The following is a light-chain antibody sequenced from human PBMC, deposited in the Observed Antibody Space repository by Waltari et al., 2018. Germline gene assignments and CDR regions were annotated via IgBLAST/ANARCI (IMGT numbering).Light chain of an antibody. CDR3: YSYTSSGIYV. J-gene: IGLJ1*01. CDR2: QVS. CDR1: NSDVGFYNR. V-gene: IGLV2-18*02. Sequence: QSALTQPPSVSGSPGQSVTISCAGTNSDVGFYNRVSWYQQSPGTAPKLIVYQVSNRPSGVPDRFSGSQSGSPASLTISGLQAEDEADYYCYSYTSSGIYVFGTGTKVSVL.